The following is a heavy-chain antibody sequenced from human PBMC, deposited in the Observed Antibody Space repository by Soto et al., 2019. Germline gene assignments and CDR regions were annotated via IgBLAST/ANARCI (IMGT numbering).Heavy chain of an antibody. V-gene: IGHV4-61*03. D-gene: IGHD3-16*01. CDR1: GGSVSRNRYF. Sequence: LSLACTVSGGSVSRNRYFWSWIRQPPGKGLEWIGYIYYSGTTNYNSSLKSRVTILLDTSRNHFSLKLSSVTAADTAVYYCATGYSYYPNWGQGALVTVS. CDR2: IYYSGTT. J-gene: IGHJ4*02. CDR3: ATGYSYYPN.